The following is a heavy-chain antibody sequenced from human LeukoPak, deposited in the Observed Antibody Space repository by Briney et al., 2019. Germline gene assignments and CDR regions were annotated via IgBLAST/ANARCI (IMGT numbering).Heavy chain of an antibody. D-gene: IGHD3-22*01. CDR2: ISGSGGST. CDR3: AKSKTPIDSSGYYFDY. J-gene: IGHJ4*02. Sequence: GGSLRLSCAASGFTFSSYAMSWVRQAPGKGLEWVSAISGSGGSTYYADSVKGRFTISRDNSKNTLYLQMNSLRAEDTAVYYCAKSKTPIDSSGYYFDYWGQGTLVTVSS. CDR1: GFTFSSYA. V-gene: IGHV3-23*01.